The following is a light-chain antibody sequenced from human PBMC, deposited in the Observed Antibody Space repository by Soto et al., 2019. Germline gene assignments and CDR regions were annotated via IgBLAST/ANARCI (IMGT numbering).Light chain of an antibody. CDR1: NNDIGGYDH. Sequence: QSVLTQPASVSGSPGQSITISCTGANNDIGGYDHVSWHQQHPGKAPKVVIYEVSHRPSGVSHRFSGSKSGYTASLTISGLLAEDEADYYCSSYTSSTTLVFGGGTQLTVL. CDR2: EVS. V-gene: IGLV2-14*01. CDR3: SSYTSSTTLV. J-gene: IGLJ2*01.